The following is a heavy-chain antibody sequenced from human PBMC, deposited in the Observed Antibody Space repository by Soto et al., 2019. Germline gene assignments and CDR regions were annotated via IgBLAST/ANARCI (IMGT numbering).Heavy chain of an antibody. CDR1: GGSFSGYY. Sequence: SETLSLTCAVYGGSFSGYYWSWIRQPPGKGLEWIGEINHSGSTNYNPSLKSRVTISVDTSKNQLSLKLSSVTAADTAVYYCARTRSDSSSWYNWFDPWGQGTLVTVSS. D-gene: IGHD6-13*01. CDR3: ARTRSDSSSWYNWFDP. J-gene: IGHJ5*02. V-gene: IGHV4-34*01. CDR2: INHSGST.